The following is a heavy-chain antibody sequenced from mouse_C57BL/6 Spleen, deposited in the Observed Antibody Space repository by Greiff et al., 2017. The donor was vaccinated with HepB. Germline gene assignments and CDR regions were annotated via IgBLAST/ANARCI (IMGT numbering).Heavy chain of an antibody. J-gene: IGHJ1*03. Sequence: EVQLQQSGPELVKPGASVKMSCKASGYTFTDYNMHWVKQSHGKSLEWIGYINPNNGGTSYNQKFKGKATLTVNKSSSTAYMELRSLTSEDSAVYYCARGPYYYWYFDVWGTGTTVTVSS. CDR1: GYTFTDYN. D-gene: IGHD1-1*01. CDR3: ARGPYYYWYFDV. CDR2: INPNNGGT. V-gene: IGHV1-22*01.